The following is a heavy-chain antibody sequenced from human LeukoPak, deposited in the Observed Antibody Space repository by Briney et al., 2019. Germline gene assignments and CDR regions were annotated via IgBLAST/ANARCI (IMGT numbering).Heavy chain of an antibody. V-gene: IGHV3-7*03. Sequence: PGGSLRLSCAASGFTFSSYWMSWVRQAPGKGLEWVANIKQDGSEKYYVDSVKGRFTISRDNAKNSLYLQMNSLRAEDTAVYYCARGGYYYDSSGFPYYYGMDVWGQGTTVTVSS. D-gene: IGHD3-22*01. CDR2: IKQDGSEK. CDR3: ARGGYYYDSSGFPYYYGMDV. CDR1: GFTFSSYW. J-gene: IGHJ6*02.